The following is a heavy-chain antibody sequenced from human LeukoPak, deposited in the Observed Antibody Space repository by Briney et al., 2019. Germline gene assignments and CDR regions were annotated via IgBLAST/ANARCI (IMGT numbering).Heavy chain of an antibody. Sequence: PSETLSLTCTVSGGSISNYYWSWIRQPAGKGLEWIGRIYNSGSDNYNPSLKSRVTMSVDTSKNQFSLKLSSVTAADTAVYYCASGSYDFWAGYPGAWGQGILVIVSS. CDR1: GGSISNYY. D-gene: IGHD3-3*01. CDR3: ASGSYDFWAGYPGA. CDR2: IYNSGSD. V-gene: IGHV4-4*07. J-gene: IGHJ5*02.